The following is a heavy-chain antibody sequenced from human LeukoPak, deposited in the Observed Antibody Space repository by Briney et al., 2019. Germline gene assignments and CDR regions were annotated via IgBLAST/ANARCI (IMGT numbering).Heavy chain of an antibody. J-gene: IGHJ4*02. D-gene: IGHD5-12*01. Sequence: GRSLRLSCAASGFTFSSYAMHWVRQAPGKGLEWVAVISYDGSNKYYADSVKGRFTISRDNSKNTLYLQMNSLRAEDTAVYYCARGEYIVATINGAFDYWGQGTLVTVSS. CDR2: ISYDGSNK. CDR3: ARGEYIVATINGAFDY. CDR1: GFTFSSYA. V-gene: IGHV3-30-3*01.